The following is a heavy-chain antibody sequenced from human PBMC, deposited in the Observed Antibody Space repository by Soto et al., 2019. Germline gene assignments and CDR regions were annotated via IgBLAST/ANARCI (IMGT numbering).Heavy chain of an antibody. CDR1: GGSISSGGYY. V-gene: IGHV4-31*03. CDR3: ARTAYYYGSGSYYVDY. CDR2: IYYSGST. Sequence: SETLSLTCTVSGGSISSGGYYWSWIRQHPGKGLEWIGYIYYSGSTYYNPSLKSRVTISVDTSKNQFSLKLSSVTAADTAVYYCARTAYYYGSGSYYVDYWGQGTLVTVSS. D-gene: IGHD3-10*01. J-gene: IGHJ4*02.